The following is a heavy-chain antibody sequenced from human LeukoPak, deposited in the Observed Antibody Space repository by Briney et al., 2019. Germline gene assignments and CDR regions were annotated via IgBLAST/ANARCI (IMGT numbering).Heavy chain of an antibody. CDR2: IYYSGTT. CDR3: ARDSRVPADYYYYMDV. J-gene: IGHJ6*03. V-gene: IGHV4-39*02. Sequence: SETLSLTCSVSGGSISSTNCHWGWIRQPPGKGLEWIGSIYYSGTTYYNPSLKSRVTISVDTSKNQFSLKLSSVTAADTAVYYCARDSRVPADYYYYMDVWGKGTTVTVSS. D-gene: IGHD6-6*01. CDR1: GGSISSTNCH.